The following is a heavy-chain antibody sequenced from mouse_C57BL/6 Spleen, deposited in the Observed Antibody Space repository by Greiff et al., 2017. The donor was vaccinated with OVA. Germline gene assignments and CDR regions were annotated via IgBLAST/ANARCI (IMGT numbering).Heavy chain of an antibody. CDR2: IDPSDSYT. J-gene: IGHJ4*01. D-gene: IGHD4-1*01. V-gene: IGHV1-50*01. CDR3: ARREGTGYYAMDY. Sequence: QVQLQQSGAELVKPGASVKLSCKASGYTFTSYWMQWVKQRPGQGLEWIGEIDPSDSYTNYNQKFKGKATLTVDTSSSTAYMQLSSLTSEDSAVYYCARREGTGYYAMDYWGQGTSVTVSS. CDR1: GYTFTSYW.